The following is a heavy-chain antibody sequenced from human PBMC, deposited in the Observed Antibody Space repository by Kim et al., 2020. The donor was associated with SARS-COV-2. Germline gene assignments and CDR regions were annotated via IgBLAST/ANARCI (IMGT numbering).Heavy chain of an antibody. V-gene: IGHV4-39*01. Sequence: PSLKSRVTISVDTSKNQFSLKLSSVTAADTAVYYCARLRGIAAAEDYFDYWGQGTLVTVSS. CDR3: ARLRGIAAAEDYFDY. J-gene: IGHJ4*02. D-gene: IGHD6-13*01.